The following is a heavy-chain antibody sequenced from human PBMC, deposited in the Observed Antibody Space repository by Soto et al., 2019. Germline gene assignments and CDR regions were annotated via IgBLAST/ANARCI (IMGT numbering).Heavy chain of an antibody. CDR3: AFASGYDLLDFDY. V-gene: IGHV1-69*02. D-gene: IGHD5-12*01. CDR2: IIPILGIA. J-gene: IGHJ4*02. Sequence: QVQLVQSGAEVKKPGSSVKVSCKASGGTFSSYTISWVRQAPGQGLEWMGRIIPILGIANYAQKFQGRVTITADKSTSTAYMELSSLRSEDTAVYYCAFASGYDLLDFDYWGQGTLVTVSS. CDR1: GGTFSSYT.